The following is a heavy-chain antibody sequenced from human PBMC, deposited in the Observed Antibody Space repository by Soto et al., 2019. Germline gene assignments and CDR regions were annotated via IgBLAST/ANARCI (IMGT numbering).Heavy chain of an antibody. J-gene: IGHJ6*02. V-gene: IGHV3-30*18. CDR2: ISYDGSNK. Sequence: GGSLRLSCAASGFTFSSYGMHFFRQAPCKGLEWVAVISYDGSNKYYADSVKGRFTISRDNSKNTLYLQMNSLRAEDTAVYYCAKDQSGGSYYPSPYYYYGMDVWGQGTTVTVSS. CDR1: GFTFSSYG. D-gene: IGHD1-26*01. CDR3: AKDQSGGSYYPSPYYYYGMDV.